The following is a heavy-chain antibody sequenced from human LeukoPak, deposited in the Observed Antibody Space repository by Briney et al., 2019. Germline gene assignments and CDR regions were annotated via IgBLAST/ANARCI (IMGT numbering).Heavy chain of an antibody. D-gene: IGHD4-4*01. V-gene: IGHV1-2*02. Sequence: GASVKVSCKASGYTFTGYYMHWVRQAPGQGLEWMGWVNPNSGGTNYAQKFQGRVTMTRDTSISTAYMELSRLRSDDTAVYYCARVQFRTTVTPLGYWGQGTLVTVSS. J-gene: IGHJ4*02. CDR1: GYTFTGYY. CDR2: VNPNSGGT. CDR3: ARVQFRTTVTPLGY.